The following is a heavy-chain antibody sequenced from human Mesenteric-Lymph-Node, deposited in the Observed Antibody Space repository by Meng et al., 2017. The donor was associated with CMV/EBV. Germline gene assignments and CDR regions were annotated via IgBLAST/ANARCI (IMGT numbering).Heavy chain of an antibody. CDR1: GFTFSSYW. D-gene: IGHD1-26*01. CDR2: INSDGSST. J-gene: IGHJ4*02. CDR3: ARDQLGWELRD. Sequence: GESLKISCAASGFTFSSYWMHWVRQAPGKGLVWVSRINSDGSSTSYADSVKGRFTISRDNAKNTLYLQMNSLRAEDTAVYYCARDQLGWELRDWGQGTLVTVS. V-gene: IGHV3-74*01.